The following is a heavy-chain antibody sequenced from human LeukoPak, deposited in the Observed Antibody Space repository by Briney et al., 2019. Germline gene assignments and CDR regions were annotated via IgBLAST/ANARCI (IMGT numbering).Heavy chain of an antibody. Sequence: GGSLRLSCAASGFAFSSYGMNWVRQAPGKGLEWLSYLSNTGNIHYAQSVKGRFTISRDNAKSSLYLQMDGLRAEDTAVYYCARRGDSPMIGDHWGQGILVTVTS. CDR1: GFAFSSYG. CDR3: ARRGDSPMIGDH. CDR2: LSNTGNI. J-gene: IGHJ4*02. D-gene: IGHD3-10*02. V-gene: IGHV3-48*01.